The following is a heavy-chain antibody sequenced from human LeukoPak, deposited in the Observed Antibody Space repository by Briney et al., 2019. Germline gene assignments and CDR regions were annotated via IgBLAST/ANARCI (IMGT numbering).Heavy chain of an antibody. Sequence: ASVKVSCKASGYTFTGYYMHWVRQAPGRGLEWMGWINPNSGGTNYAQKFQGRVTMTRDTSISTAYMELSRLRSDDTAVYYCARAGSSSRWVNDYWGQGTLVTVSS. CDR2: INPNSGGT. V-gene: IGHV1-2*02. D-gene: IGHD6-13*01. CDR1: GYTFTGYY. CDR3: ARAGSSSRWVNDY. J-gene: IGHJ4*02.